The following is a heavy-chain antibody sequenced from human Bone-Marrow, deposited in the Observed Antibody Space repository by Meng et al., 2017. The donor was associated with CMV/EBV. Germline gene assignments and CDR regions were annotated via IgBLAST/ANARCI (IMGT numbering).Heavy chain of an antibody. CDR3: ARRDLNWIPFDN. J-gene: IGHJ4*02. V-gene: IGHV5-51*01. CDR2: IYPGDSDT. D-gene: IGHD1-1*01. Sequence: KVSCKGSGYSFSSYWIGWVRQMPGKGLEWMGIIYPGDSDTRYSPSFQGQVTISADKSISTAYLQWSSLKASDTAMYYCARRDLNWIPFDNWGQGTLVTVSS. CDR1: GYSFSSYW.